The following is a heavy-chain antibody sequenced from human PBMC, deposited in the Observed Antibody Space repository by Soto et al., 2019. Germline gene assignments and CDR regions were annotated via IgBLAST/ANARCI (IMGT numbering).Heavy chain of an antibody. D-gene: IGHD2-8*01. CDR3: AKDASAVNGVWDPFDM. V-gene: IGHV3-23*01. CDR1: GFNFNAYA. CDR2: VGGSDTDK. J-gene: IGHJ3*02. Sequence: PGGALRLSCAASGFNFNAYAMTRVPQAPGKGLQWVSGVGGSDTDKHYADSVRGRFTVSRDNSKNTLYLQMNSLRADDTAVYYCAKDASAVNGVWDPFDMWGQGTEVTGS.